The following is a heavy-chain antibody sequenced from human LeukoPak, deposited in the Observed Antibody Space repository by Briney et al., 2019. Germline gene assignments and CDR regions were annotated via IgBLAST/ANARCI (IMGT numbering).Heavy chain of an antibody. CDR3: AKGEWFPPYFDY. V-gene: IGHV1-69*06. J-gene: IGHJ4*02. CDR1: GGTFSSYA. Sequence: SVKVSCKASGGTFSSYAISWVRQAPGQGLEWMGGIIPIFGTAIYAQKFQGRVTMTEDTSTDTAYMELSSLRSEDTAVYYCAKGEWFPPYFDYWGQGTLVTVSS. D-gene: IGHD3-3*01. CDR2: IIPIFGTA.